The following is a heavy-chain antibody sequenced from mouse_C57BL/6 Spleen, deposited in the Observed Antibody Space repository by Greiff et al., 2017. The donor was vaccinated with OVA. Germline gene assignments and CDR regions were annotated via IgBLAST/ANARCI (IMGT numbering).Heavy chain of an antibody. CDR1: GFTFSDYY. CDR2: INYDGSST. D-gene: IGHD2-5*01. CDR3: ARDSNYFCYFDY. Sequence: EVQRVESEGGLVQPGSSMKLSCTASGFTFSDYYMAWVRQVPEKGLEWVANINYDGSSTYYLDSLKSRLIISRDNAKNILYLQMSSLKSEDTATYYCARDSNYFCYFDYWGQGTTLTVSS. V-gene: IGHV5-16*01. J-gene: IGHJ2*01.